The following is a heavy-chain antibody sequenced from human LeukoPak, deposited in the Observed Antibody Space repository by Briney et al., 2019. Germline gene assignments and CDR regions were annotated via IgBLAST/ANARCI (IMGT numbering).Heavy chain of an antibody. J-gene: IGHJ3*02. Sequence: PGGSLRLSCVASGFTLSSYNMNWVRQAPGKGLEWVSSISSSSSYIYYADSVKGRFTISRDNAKNSLYLQMNSLRAEDTAVYYCARPRGGIVEDAFDIWGQGTMVTVSS. CDR1: GFTLSSYN. D-gene: IGHD3-10*01. V-gene: IGHV3-21*01. CDR3: ARPRGGIVEDAFDI. CDR2: ISSSSSYI.